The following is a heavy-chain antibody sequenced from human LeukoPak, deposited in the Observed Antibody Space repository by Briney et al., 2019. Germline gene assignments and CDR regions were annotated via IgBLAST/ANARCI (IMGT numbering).Heavy chain of an antibody. V-gene: IGHV3-30*04. CDR3: ASSPPFHYDSSGYLNY. J-gene: IGHJ4*02. CDR2: ISYDGSNK. D-gene: IGHD3-22*01. Sequence: GGSLRLSCAASGFTFSSYAMHWVRQAPGKGLEWVAVISYDGSNKYYADSVKGRLTISRDNSKNTLYLQMNSLRAEDTAVYYCASSPPFHYDSSGYLNYWGQGTLVTVSS. CDR1: GFTFSSYA.